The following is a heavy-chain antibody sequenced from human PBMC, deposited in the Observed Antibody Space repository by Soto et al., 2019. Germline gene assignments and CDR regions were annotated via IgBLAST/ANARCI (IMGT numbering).Heavy chain of an antibody. Sequence: LSLTCAGYGGSFSGYYWSWSRQPPGKGLEWIGEINHSGSTNYNPSLKSRVTVSVDTSKNQFSLKLSSVTAADTAVYYCARVLPYGGNSDWFDPWGQGTLVTVSS. CDR3: ARVLPYGGNSDWFDP. CDR2: INHSGST. J-gene: IGHJ5*02. D-gene: IGHD2-21*02. V-gene: IGHV4-34*01. CDR1: GGSFSGYY.